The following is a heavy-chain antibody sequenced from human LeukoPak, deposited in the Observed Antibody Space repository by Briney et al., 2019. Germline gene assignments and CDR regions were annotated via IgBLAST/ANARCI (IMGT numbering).Heavy chain of an antibody. V-gene: IGHV4-38-2*02. Sequence: SETLSLTCTVSGYSISSGYYWGWIRQPPGKGLEWIGSIYHSGSTYYNPSLKSRVTISVDTSKNQFSLKLSSVTAADTAVYYCARAGTATAGDFDYWGQGTLVTVSS. D-gene: IGHD6-13*01. CDR3: ARAGTATAGDFDY. CDR2: IYHSGST. CDR1: GYSISSGYY. J-gene: IGHJ4*02.